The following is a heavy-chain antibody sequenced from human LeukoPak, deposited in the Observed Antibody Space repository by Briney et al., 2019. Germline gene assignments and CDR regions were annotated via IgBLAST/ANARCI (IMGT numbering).Heavy chain of an antibody. CDR1: GGTLRKFT. CDR3: ARVVFGGVEPFDY. CDR2: ISAYNGNT. V-gene: IGHV1-18*01. Sequence: ASVKVSCKASGGTLRKFTISWVRQAPGQGLEWMGWISAYNGNTNYAQKLQGRVTMTTDTSTSTAYMELRSLRSDDTAVYYCARVVFGGVEPFDYWGQGTLVTVSS. J-gene: IGHJ4*02. D-gene: IGHD3-16*01.